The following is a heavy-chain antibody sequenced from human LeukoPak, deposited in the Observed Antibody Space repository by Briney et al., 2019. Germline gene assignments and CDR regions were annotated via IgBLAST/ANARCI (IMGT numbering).Heavy chain of an antibody. D-gene: IGHD7-27*01. Sequence: QTLSLTCAISGDSFSSNSAAWNWIRQSPSRGLEWLGRTYYRSKLYNDYAVSVKSRITINPDTSKNQFSLQLNSVTPEDTAVYYCARVSIATGVWYFDLWGRGTLVTVSS. CDR3: ARVSIATGVWYFDL. CDR2: TYYRSKLYN. V-gene: IGHV6-1*01. J-gene: IGHJ2*01. CDR1: GDSFSSNSAA.